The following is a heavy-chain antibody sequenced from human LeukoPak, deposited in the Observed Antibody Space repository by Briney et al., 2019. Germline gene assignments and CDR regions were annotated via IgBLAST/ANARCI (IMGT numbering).Heavy chain of an antibody. J-gene: IGHJ4*02. Sequence: GGSLRLSCAASGFTFSSYEMNWVRQAPGQGLEWVSYISSSGSTIYYADSVKGRFTISRDSAKNSLYLQMTSLRVEDMAIYYCVRGGFFRYSGTSGHYWGQGSQVTVSS. D-gene: IGHD1-26*01. CDR3: VRGGFFRYSGTSGHY. V-gene: IGHV3-48*03. CDR2: ISSSGSTI. CDR1: GFTFSSYE.